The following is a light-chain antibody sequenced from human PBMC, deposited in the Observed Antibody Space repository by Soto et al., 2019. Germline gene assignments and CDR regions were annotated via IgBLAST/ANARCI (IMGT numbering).Light chain of an antibody. J-gene: IGKJ1*01. CDR1: QSVGTN. V-gene: IGKV3-11*01. CDR3: HCQHGHNWRT. Sequence: EIVLTQSPATLSLSPGEAATLSCRASQSVGTNLAWVQHKRGQSPRLLIFDASNRARGPPVRFSGSGSGTACSLTIRSLEPEDFAVYYCHCQHGHNWRTFGQGTKVELK. CDR2: DAS.